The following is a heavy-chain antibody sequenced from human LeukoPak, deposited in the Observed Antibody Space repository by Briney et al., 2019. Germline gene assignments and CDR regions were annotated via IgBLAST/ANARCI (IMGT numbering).Heavy chain of an antibody. J-gene: IGHJ4*02. CDR3: ARVGEDIVRMVYAGGFDY. CDR1: GYTFTSYG. D-gene: IGHD2-8*01. CDR2: ISAYNGNT. V-gene: IGHV1-18*01. Sequence: ASVKVSCKASGYTFTSYGISWVRQAPGQGLEWMGWISAYNGNTNYAQKLQGRVTMTTDTSTSTAYMELRSLRSDDTAVYYCARVGEDIVRMVYAGGFDYWGQGTLVTVPS.